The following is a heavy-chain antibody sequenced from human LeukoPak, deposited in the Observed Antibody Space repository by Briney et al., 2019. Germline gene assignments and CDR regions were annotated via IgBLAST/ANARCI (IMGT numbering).Heavy chain of an antibody. J-gene: IGHJ4*02. CDR3: AKFYGSGTYYNNYFDF. Sequence: GGSLRLSCAASGFKFDEYPMHWVRQAPGKGLEWVAAITGNGGTTDYSDSVKGRCTVSRDNNKNSLFLQMNSLRTEDTGLYYCAKFYGSGTYYNNYFDFWGQGTLVTVYS. CDR1: GFKFDEYP. D-gene: IGHD3-10*01. V-gene: IGHV3-43*02. CDR2: ITGNGGTT.